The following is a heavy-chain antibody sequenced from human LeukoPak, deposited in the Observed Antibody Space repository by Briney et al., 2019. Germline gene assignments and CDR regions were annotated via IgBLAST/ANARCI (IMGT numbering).Heavy chain of an antibody. CDR2: ISGSGGST. J-gene: IGHJ4*02. V-gene: IGHV3-23*01. CDR3: AKDHRARGVVVVAATTGFDY. Sequence: GGSLRLSCAASGFTFSSCAMSWVRQAPGKGLEWVSAISGSGGSTYYADSVKGRFTISRDNSKNTLYLQMNSLRAEDTAVYYCAKDHRARGVVVVAATTGFDYWGQGTLVTVSS. D-gene: IGHD2-15*01. CDR1: GFTFSSCA.